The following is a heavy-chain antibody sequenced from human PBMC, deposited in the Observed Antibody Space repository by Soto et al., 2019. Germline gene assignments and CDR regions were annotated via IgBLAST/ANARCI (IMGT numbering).Heavy chain of an antibody. D-gene: IGHD1-26*01. V-gene: IGHV4-39*01. CDR1: GASITSTSYH. CDR3: ARSVGDFFYGIDV. CDR2: FYYSGST. J-gene: IGHJ6*02. Sequence: SETLSLTCTVSGASITSTSYHWGWIRQPPGKGLEWIGNFYYSGSTYYNPSLRSRVTISVDASKNQFSVKVSSVTATDTAVYYCARSVGDFFYGIDVRREVPTVT.